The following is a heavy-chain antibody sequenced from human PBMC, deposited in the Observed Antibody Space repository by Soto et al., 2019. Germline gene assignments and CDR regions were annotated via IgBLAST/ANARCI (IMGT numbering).Heavy chain of an antibody. J-gene: IGHJ5*02. Sequence: GVSLKISCKGSGYSFTSYWISWVRQITGKGLEWMGRIDPSDSCTNYSPSFQGNVTISADKSISNTYLQWSSLKASDTSMYYCARLYYYDSSGQFPWGQGTLVTVSS. D-gene: IGHD3-22*01. CDR2: IDPSDSCT. CDR3: ARLYYYDSSGQFP. V-gene: IGHV5-10-1*01. CDR1: GYSFTSYW.